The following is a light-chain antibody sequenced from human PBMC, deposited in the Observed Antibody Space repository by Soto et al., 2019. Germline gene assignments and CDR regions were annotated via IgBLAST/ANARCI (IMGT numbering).Light chain of an antibody. CDR2: QAS. Sequence: DIQMTQYPSTLSASVGDRVTITCRASQSIDSWLAWYQQKPGRAPKLLIYQASSLESGVPSRFSGSGSGTEFTLTICSLQPYDFATYYFQQYRSYSWTFGQGSKVEIK. V-gene: IGKV1-5*03. J-gene: IGKJ1*01. CDR3: QQYRSYSWT. CDR1: QSIDSW.